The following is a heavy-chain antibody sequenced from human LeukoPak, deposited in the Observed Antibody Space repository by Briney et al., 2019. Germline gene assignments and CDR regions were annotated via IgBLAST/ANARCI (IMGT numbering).Heavy chain of an antibody. V-gene: IGHV1-69*05. D-gene: IGHD4-17*01. CDR2: IIPIFGTA. CDR1: GGTFSSYA. CDR3: GRVPSDYGDYYFDY. J-gene: IGHJ4*01. Sequence: ASVKVSCKASGGTFSSYAISWVRQAPGQGLEWMGRIIPIFGTANYAQKFQGRVTITTDESTSTAYMELSSLRSEDTAVYYCGRVPSDYGDYYFDYWGHGTLVIVSS.